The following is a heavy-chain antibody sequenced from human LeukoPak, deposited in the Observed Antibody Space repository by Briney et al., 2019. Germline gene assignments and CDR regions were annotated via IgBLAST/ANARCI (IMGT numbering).Heavy chain of an antibody. CDR3: ARHYCSGGSCYYGYDY. J-gene: IGHJ4*02. CDR2: IYPGDSDT. Sequence: GESLKISCKGSGYRFTSYWIGWVRQMPGKGLEWMGIIYPGDSDTRYSPSFQGQVTISADKSISTAYLQWSSLRASDTAMYYCARHYCSGGSCYYGYDYWGQGTLVTVSS. CDR1: GYRFTSYW. V-gene: IGHV5-51*01. D-gene: IGHD2-15*01.